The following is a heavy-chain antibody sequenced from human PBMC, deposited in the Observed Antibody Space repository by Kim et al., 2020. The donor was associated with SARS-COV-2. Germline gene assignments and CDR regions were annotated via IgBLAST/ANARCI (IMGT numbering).Heavy chain of an antibody. J-gene: IGHJ6*02. Sequence: SQTLSLTCTVSGGSISSYYWSWIRQPPGKGLEWIGYIYYSGSTNYNPSLKSRVTISVDTSKNQFSLKLSSVTAADTAVYYCARGDTAMVSGYYYGMDVWGQGTTVTVSS. D-gene: IGHD5-18*01. CDR1: GGSISSYY. V-gene: IGHV4-59*01. CDR3: ARGDTAMVSGYYYGMDV. CDR2: IYYSGST.